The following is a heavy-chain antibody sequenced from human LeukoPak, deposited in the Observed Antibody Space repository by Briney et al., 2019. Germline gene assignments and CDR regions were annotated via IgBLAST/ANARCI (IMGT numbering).Heavy chain of an antibody. CDR1: AGSISSGGYY. CDR3: ARDPPICSSTSCHPYGMDV. Sequence: KPSQTLSLTCTVSAGSISSGGYYWSWIRHHPGKGLEWIGYIYDSESTYYNPSLKRRVTISVDTSKNQFSLKLSSVTAADTAVYYCARDPPICSSTSCHPYGMDVWGKGTTVTVSS. CDR2: IYDSEST. D-gene: IGHD2-2*01. J-gene: IGHJ6*04. V-gene: IGHV4-31*03.